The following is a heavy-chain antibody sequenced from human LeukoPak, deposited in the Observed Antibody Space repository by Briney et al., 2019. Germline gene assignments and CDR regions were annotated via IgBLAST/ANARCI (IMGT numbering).Heavy chain of an antibody. CDR2: ISAYNGNT. J-gene: IGHJ4*02. Sequence: GASVKVSCKASGYTFTSSGITWVRQAPGQGLEWMGWISAYNGNTNYAQKFQGRLTMTTDTSTNTAYMELRSLRPDDTAVYYCARDFFHGHCSGLTCFLLDSWGQGSLVTVSS. CDR1: GYTFTSSG. D-gene: IGHD2-15*01. V-gene: IGHV1-18*01. CDR3: ARDFFHGHCSGLTCFLLDS.